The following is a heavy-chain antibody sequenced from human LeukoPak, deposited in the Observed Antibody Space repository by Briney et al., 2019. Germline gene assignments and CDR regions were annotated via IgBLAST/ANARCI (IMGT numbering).Heavy chain of an antibody. D-gene: IGHD2-2*02. CDR1: GGSISSYY. Sequence: SETLSLTCTVSGGSISSYYWSWIRQPPGKGLEWIGYIYYSGSTNYNPSLKSRVTISVDTSKNQFSLKLSSVTAADTAVYYCARHLWCSSTSCYKFPLGYWGQGTLVTVSS. CDR3: ARHLWCSSTSCYKFPLGY. CDR2: IYYSGST. V-gene: IGHV4-59*08. J-gene: IGHJ4*02.